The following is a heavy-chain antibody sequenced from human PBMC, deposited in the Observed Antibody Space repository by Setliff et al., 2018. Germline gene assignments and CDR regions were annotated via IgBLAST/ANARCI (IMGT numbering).Heavy chain of an antibody. J-gene: IGHJ4*02. V-gene: IGHV3-9*01. D-gene: IGHD3-22*01. CDR2: VSWNSGNK. CDR1: GFTFSSYD. Sequence: PGGSLRLSCAACGFTFSSYDMHWVRQATGKGLEWVSAVSWNSGNKGYADSVKGRFTISRDNAKNSLYLEMNSLRADDTALYYCAKDRYYDISAYASSGLDQWGQGTQVTVSS. CDR3: AKDRYYDISAYASSGLDQ.